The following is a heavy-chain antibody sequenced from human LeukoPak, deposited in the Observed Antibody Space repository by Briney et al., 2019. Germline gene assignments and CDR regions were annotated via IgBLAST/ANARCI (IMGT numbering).Heavy chain of an antibody. Sequence: PSETLSLTCTVSGYSISSGYYWGWIRQPPGKGLEWIGSIYHSGSTYYNPSLKSRVTISVDTSKNQFSLKLSSVTAADTAVYYCARVRYGLPLWWYFDLWGRGTLVTASS. J-gene: IGHJ2*01. CDR3: ARVRYGLPLWWYFDL. CDR2: IYHSGST. CDR1: GYSISSGYY. V-gene: IGHV4-38-2*02. D-gene: IGHD2-21*01.